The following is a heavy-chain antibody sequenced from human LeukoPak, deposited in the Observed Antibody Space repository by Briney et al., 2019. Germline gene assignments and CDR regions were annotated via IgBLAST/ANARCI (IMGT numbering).Heavy chain of an antibody. D-gene: IGHD4-17*01. CDR2: IDDSGAT. J-gene: IGHJ4*02. CDR3: VSGYGDYNFDF. V-gene: IGHV3-53*01. CDR1: GFSVINTY. Sequence: GGSLRLSCAASGFSVINTYVNWVRQAPGKGLEWVSVIDDSGATSFVDAVKGRFTISRDNSKNTVSLHMNNLRAEDTAVYYCVSGYGDYNFDFWGQGTLVTVSS.